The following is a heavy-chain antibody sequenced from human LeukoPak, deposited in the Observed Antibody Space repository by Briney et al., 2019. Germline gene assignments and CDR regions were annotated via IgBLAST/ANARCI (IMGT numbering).Heavy chain of an antibody. CDR1: GGSIGRGSYY. V-gene: IGHV4-61*02. CDR2: IFSTGST. CDR3: ARRNPYSAYDS. Sequence: PSQTLSLTCAVSGGSIGRGSYYWGWIRQPAGKAPEWIGRIFSTGSTSYNPSLKSRVTISVDTSKNQFSLRLSSVTAADTAVYYCARRNPYSAYDSWGQGTLVTVSS. J-gene: IGHJ5*02. D-gene: IGHD5-12*01.